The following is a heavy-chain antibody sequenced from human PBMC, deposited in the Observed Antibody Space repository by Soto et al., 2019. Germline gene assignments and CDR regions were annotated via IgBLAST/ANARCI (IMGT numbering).Heavy chain of an antibody. CDR3: AKDRTITMIVVPHAFDI. CDR2: ISGSGGST. Sequence: EVQLLESGGGLVQPGGSLRRSCAASGFTSSSYAMSWVRQAPEKGLEWVSGISGSGGSTYYADSVKGRFTISRDNSKNTLYLQMNSLRAEDTAVYYCAKDRTITMIVVPHAFDIWGRGTMVTVSS. D-gene: IGHD3-22*01. CDR1: GFTSSSYA. V-gene: IGHV3-23*01. J-gene: IGHJ3*02.